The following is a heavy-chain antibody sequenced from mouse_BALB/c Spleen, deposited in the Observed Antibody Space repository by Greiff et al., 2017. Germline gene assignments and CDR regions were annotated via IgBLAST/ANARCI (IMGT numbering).Heavy chain of an antibody. Sequence: EVKVVESGGGLVQPGGSRKLSCAASGFTFSSFGMHWVRQAPEKGLEWVAYISSGSSTIYYADTVKGRFTISRDNPKNTLFLQMTSLRSEDTAMYYCARDKGTMITTFDYWGQGTTLTVSS. V-gene: IGHV5-17*02. J-gene: IGHJ2*01. CDR3: ARDKGTMITTFDY. CDR2: ISSGSSTI. CDR1: GFTFSSFG. D-gene: IGHD2-4*01.